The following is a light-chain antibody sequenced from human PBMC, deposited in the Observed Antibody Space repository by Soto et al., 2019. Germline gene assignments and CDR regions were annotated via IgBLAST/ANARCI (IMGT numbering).Light chain of an antibody. CDR1: SSDVGAYNY. CDR3: SSYTTSSTYV. Sequence: QSALTQPASVPGSPGQSITISCTGTSSDVGAYNYVSWYQQHPGKAPKLMIYDVTNRPSGVSNRFSGSKSGYTASLTISGLQAEDEADYYCSSYTTSSTYVFGTGTKLTVL. V-gene: IGLV2-14*03. J-gene: IGLJ1*01. CDR2: DVT.